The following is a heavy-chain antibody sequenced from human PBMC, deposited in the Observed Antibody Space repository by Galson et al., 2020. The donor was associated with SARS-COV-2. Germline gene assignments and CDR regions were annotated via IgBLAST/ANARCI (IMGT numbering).Heavy chain of an antibody. CDR1: GFTFTNYA. Sequence: GGSLRPSCAASGFTFTNYAIHWVRQAPGKGLEWVAVISHDGRIEVYADSVKGRFTISRDNSENMLFLQMDSLRADDTAVYYCARDVSGGASDIWGQGTMVTVSS. CDR2: ISHDGRIE. D-gene: IGHD1-26*01. V-gene: IGHV3-30*04. J-gene: IGHJ3*02. CDR3: ARDVSGGASDI.